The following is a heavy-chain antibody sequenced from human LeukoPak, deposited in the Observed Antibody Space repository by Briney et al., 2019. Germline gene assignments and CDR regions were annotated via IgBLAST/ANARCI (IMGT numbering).Heavy chain of an antibody. Sequence: SETLSLTCTVSGGSINGYYWSWIRQPPGKGLEWIGEINHSGSTNYNPSLKSRVTISVDTSKNQFSLKLSSVTAADTAVYYCARGGKWLGYYFDYWGQGTLVTVSS. CDR1: GGSINGYY. V-gene: IGHV4-34*01. CDR3: ARGGKWLGYYFDY. J-gene: IGHJ4*02. CDR2: INHSGST. D-gene: IGHD6-19*01.